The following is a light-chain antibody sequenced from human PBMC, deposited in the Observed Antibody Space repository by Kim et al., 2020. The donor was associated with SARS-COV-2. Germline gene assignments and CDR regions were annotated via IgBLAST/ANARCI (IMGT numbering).Light chain of an antibody. CDR3: QTWVTGIQV. J-gene: IGLJ3*02. V-gene: IGLV4-69*01. CDR2: LNSDGSH. CDR1: SGHASYD. Sequence: ASVKLTCTLSSGHASYDIAWHQQQPQKGPRYLMKLNSDGSHNKGDGIPDRFSGSSSGAERYLTISSLQSEDEADYYCQTWVTGIQVFGGGTKLTVL.